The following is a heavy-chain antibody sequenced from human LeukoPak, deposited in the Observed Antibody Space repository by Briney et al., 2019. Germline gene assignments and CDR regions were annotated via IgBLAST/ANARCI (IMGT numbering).Heavy chain of an antibody. CDR1: GFTFSSYA. Sequence: PGGSLRLSCAASGFTFSSYAMSWVRQAPGKGLEWVANIKQDGSEKYYVDSVKGRFTISRDNAKNSLYLQMNSLRAEDTAVYYCARDREAASYSSSATHLAWGQGTLVTVSS. D-gene: IGHD6-6*01. CDR2: IKQDGSEK. V-gene: IGHV3-7*01. J-gene: IGHJ4*02. CDR3: ARDREAASYSSSATHLA.